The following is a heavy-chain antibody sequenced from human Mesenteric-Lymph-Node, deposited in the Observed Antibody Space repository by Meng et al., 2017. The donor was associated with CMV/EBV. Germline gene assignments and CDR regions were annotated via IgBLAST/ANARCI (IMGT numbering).Heavy chain of an antibody. CDR3: ARVDETDITIVRGVIDY. CDR1: YTFPSFG. Sequence: YTFPSFGISWVRQAPGQGLEWMGWISANNGNTKYAQKFQGRVTMTTDTSTNTAYMELRSLRSDDTAIYYCARVDETDITIVRGVIDYWGQGTLVTVSS. V-gene: IGHV1-18*04. J-gene: IGHJ4*02. D-gene: IGHD3-10*01. CDR2: ISANNGNT.